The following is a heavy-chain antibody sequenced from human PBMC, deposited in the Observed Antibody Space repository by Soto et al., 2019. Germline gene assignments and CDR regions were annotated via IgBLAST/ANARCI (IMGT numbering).Heavy chain of an antibody. J-gene: IGHJ4*02. V-gene: IGHV3-23*05. CDR2: IYGSGRGI. CDR1: GLPHSNFA. CDR3: AKDAVYNDGLWLMDH. D-gene: IGHD2-21*01. Sequence: GSLRLSCTASGLPHSNFAMMWVRQAPGKGLECVSGIYGSGRGIEYADSVKGRFTISRDNSKNTVYLQMTDLRADDTAVYYCAKDAVYNDGLWLMDHWGQGTQVTVSS.